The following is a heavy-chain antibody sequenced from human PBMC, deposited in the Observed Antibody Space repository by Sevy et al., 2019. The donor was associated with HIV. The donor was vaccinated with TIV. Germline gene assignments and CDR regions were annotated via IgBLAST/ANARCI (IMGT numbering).Heavy chain of an antibody. CDR1: GFTFSRYS. D-gene: IGHD3-22*01. J-gene: IGHJ4*02. CDR2: ISSGNSYI. CDR3: ASHYYDSTGYYYPLDY. V-gene: IGHV3-21*01. Sequence: GGSLRLSCGASGFTFSRYSMNWVRQAPGKGLEWVSSISSGNSYIYYADSVKGRFTISRDNAKNSLYLHMNSLRAEDTAVYYCASHYYDSTGYYYPLDYWGQGTLVTVSS.